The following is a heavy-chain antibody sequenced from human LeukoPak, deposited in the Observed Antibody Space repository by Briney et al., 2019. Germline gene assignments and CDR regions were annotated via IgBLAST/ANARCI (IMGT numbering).Heavy chain of an antibody. V-gene: IGHV4-59*08. CDR3: ARHGGSLGYFDY. D-gene: IGHD2-15*01. J-gene: IGHJ4*01. CDR1: GGSISTYY. Sequence: SKTLSLTCTVSGGSISTYYWSWIRQTPGKGLEWIAYVHDSGTTNYNPSHKGRVTRSSDTSKNQFSLNLRSVSAADTATYYCARHGGSLGYFDYWGHGTLVTVSS. CDR2: VHDSGTT.